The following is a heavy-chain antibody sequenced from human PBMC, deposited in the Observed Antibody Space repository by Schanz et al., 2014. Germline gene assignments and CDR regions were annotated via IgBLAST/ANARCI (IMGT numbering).Heavy chain of an antibody. CDR1: GFTFSSYA. Sequence: EVQLLESGRGLVQPGGSLRLSCAASGFTFSSYAMSWVRQAPGKGLEWISFINTGSNYINYADSVKGRFTISRDNSKNTLFLQMNSLRAEDTAVYYCARDHTTESYYSAGPPIDYWGQGTLRTVSS. D-gene: IGHD1-26*01. J-gene: IGHJ4*02. V-gene: IGHV3-23*03. CDR2: INTGSNYI. CDR3: ARDHTTESYYSAGPPIDY.